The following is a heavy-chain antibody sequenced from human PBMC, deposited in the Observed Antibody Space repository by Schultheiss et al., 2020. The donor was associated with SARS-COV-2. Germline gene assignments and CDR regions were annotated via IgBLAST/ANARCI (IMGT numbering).Heavy chain of an antibody. Sequence: GGSLRLSCAASGFTFSDYYMSWIRQAPGKGLEWVSAISGGGGVKSYADSVKGRFSISRDNVNNILYLQVNSLRAEDTAVYYCAKDLKNYYGSGFDYWGQGSLVTVSS. J-gene: IGHJ4*02. D-gene: IGHD3-10*01. CDR1: GFTFSDYY. CDR2: ISGGGGVK. CDR3: AKDLKNYYGSGFDY. V-gene: IGHV3-23*01.